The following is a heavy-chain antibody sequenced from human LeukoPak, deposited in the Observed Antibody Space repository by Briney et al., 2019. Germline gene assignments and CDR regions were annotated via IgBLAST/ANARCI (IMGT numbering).Heavy chain of an antibody. CDR2: IIPILGIA. CDR1: GGTFTSYT. V-gene: IGHV1-69*02. CDR3: ARGVPAADYYYYYYMDV. J-gene: IGHJ6*03. D-gene: IGHD2-2*01. Sequence: ASVKVSCKASGGTFTSYTISWVRQAPGQGLEWMGRIIPILGIANYAQKFQGRVTITADKSTSTAYMELSSLRSEDTAVYYCARGVPAADYYYYYYMDVWGKGTTVTVSS.